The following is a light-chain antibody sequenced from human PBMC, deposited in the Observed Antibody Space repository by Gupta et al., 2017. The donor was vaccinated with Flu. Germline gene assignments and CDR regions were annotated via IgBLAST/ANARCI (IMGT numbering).Light chain of an antibody. CDR3: QQTVGTPYS. J-gene: IGKJ2*03. CDR2: AAS. CDR1: QSIRNY. V-gene: IGKV1-39*01. Sequence: IWMTQSPSSLSASVGDRVTITCRASQSIRNYLNWYRHKPGKAPELLIYAASSLQGEVPSRFSGSGSGTEFTLTVSGLQPEDFAIYSCQQTVGTPYSFGQGTKLEMK.